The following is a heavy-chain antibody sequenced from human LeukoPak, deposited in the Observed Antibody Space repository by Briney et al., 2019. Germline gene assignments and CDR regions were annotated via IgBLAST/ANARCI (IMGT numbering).Heavy chain of an antibody. CDR2: INHSGST. Sequence: SETLSLTCAVYGGSFSGYYWSWIRQPPGKGLEWIGAINHSGSTNYNPSLKSRVTISVDTSKNQFSLKLSSVTAADTAVYYCARRPLVYYGSGSYYNSMFDYWGQGALVTVSS. D-gene: IGHD3-10*01. CDR3: ARRPLVYYGSGSYYNSMFDY. J-gene: IGHJ4*02. V-gene: IGHV4-34*01. CDR1: GGSFSGYY.